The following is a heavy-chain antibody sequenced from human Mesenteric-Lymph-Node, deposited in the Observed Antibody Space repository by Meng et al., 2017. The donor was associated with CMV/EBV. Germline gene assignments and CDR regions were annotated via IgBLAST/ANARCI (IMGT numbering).Heavy chain of an antibody. Sequence: TFIDYYIHWVRQAPGQGLEWMGRINLKNGGTDYAQKLQGRVTMTRDTSINTAYMDLTRLTSDDTAVYYCARADLSYGSGGPQEYNWFDPWGQGTLVT. CDR1: TFIDYY. CDR3: ARADLSYGSGGPQEYNWFDP. J-gene: IGHJ5*02. V-gene: IGHV1-2*06. D-gene: IGHD3-10*01. CDR2: INLKNGGT.